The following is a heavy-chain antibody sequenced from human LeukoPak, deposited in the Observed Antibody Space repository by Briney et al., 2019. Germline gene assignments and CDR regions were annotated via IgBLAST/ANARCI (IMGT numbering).Heavy chain of an antibody. V-gene: IGHV3-48*02. Sequence: PGGALRHSCAAPGFNSCSYSLNWVRPAPGRGREWVSYIISSTRRIYYADSVKGRFTISRDRAKNSLYLQMDSLRDEDTAMYYCAREFPPHCSSTSCYPDHWGQGTLVTVAS. J-gene: IGHJ5*02. CDR2: IISSTRRI. D-gene: IGHD2-2*01. CDR3: AREFPPHCSSTSCYPDH. CDR1: GFNSCSYS.